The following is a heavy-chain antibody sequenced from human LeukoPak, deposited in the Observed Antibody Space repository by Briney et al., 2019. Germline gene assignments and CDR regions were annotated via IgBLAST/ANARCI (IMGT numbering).Heavy chain of an antibody. CDR1: GFTFSSYD. CDR2: IWYDGSNK. V-gene: IGHV3-33*06. CDR3: AKGSGAYAYLFDY. D-gene: IGHD2-15*01. Sequence: GGSLRFSCAASGFTFSSYDMLWVRQAPGKGLEWVAVIWYDGSNKYYADSVKGRFTISRDNSKNTLYLQMSSLTADDTAVYYCAKGSGAYAYLFDYWGRGTLVTVSS. J-gene: IGHJ4*02.